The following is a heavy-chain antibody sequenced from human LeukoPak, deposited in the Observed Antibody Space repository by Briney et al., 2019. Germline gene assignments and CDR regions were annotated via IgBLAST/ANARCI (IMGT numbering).Heavy chain of an antibody. CDR3: VRSDDFWSGYYGY. CDR2: IFYSGST. CDR1: GGSISNYH. V-gene: IGHV4-59*01. Sequence: PSETLSLTCTVSGGSISNYHWSWIRQPPGKGLEWIGYIFYSGSTNYNPSLKSRVTISVDTPKNQFSLKLSSVTAADTAVYYCVRSDDFWSGYYGYWGQGTLVTVSS. J-gene: IGHJ4*02. D-gene: IGHD3-3*01.